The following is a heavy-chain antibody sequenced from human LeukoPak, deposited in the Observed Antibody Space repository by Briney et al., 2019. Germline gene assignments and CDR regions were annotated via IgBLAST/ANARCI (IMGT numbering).Heavy chain of an antibody. CDR3: ARDHYGYGSGSGFDC. CDR2: INPNSGGT. V-gene: IGHV1-2*06. D-gene: IGHD3-10*01. Sequence: ASVKVSCKASGYTFTGYYMHWVRQAPGQGLEWMGRINPNSGGTNYAQRFQGRVTMTRDTSISTAYMELSRLRSDDTAVYYCARDHYGYGSGSGFDCWGQGILVTVSS. J-gene: IGHJ4*02. CDR1: GYTFTGYY.